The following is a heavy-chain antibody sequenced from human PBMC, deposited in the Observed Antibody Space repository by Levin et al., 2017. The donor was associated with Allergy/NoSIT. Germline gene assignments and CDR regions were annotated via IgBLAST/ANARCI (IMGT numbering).Heavy chain of an antibody. J-gene: IGHJ2*01. D-gene: IGHD4-17*01. CDR3: ARLPTGWYFDL. V-gene: IGHV5-51*01. CDR2: IYPGDSDT. CDR1: GYRLTSYW. Sequence: ASVKVSCKGSGYRLTSYWIGWARQRPGKGLEWMGIIYPGDSDTRYSPSFQGQVTISADKSISTAYLQWSSLKASDTAMYYCARLPTGWYFDLWGRGTLVTVSS.